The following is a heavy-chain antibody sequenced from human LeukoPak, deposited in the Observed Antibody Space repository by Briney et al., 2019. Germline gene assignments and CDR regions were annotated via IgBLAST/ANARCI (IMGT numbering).Heavy chain of an antibody. D-gene: IGHD3-3*01. CDR3: ARGLFDFWSDYYPNYYYYYYMDV. V-gene: IGHV4-34*01. CDR2: INHSGST. J-gene: IGHJ6*03. CDR1: GGSFSGYY. Sequence: SETLSLTCAVYGGSFSGYYWSWIRQPPGKGLEWIGEINHSGSTNYNPSLKSRVTISVDTSKNQFSLKLSSVTAADTAVYYCARGLFDFWSDYYPNYYYYYYMDVWGKGTTVTVSS.